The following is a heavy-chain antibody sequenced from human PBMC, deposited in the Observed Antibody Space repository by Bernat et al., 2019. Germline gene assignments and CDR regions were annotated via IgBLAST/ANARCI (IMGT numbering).Heavy chain of an antibody. CDR1: GFTFSSYG. Sequence: QVQLVESGGGVVQPGRSLRLSCAASGFTFSSYGMHWVRQAPGKGLEWVAVIWYDGSNKYYADSVKGRFTISRDNSNNTLYLQMNSLRAEDTAVYFCARDHLGGRSFDYWGQGTLVTVSS. V-gene: IGHV3-33*01. D-gene: IGHD3-16*01. CDR3: ARDHLGGRSFDY. CDR2: IWYDGSNK. J-gene: IGHJ4*02.